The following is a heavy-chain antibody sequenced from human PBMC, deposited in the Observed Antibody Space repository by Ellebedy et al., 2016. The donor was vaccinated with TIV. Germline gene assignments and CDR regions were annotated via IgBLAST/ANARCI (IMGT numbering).Heavy chain of an antibody. Sequence: GESLKISCVATGFSFRSYWMSWVRQAPGKGLEWVANIYQDGSVQYYLDSVKGRFTISRDNANKSLFLQMNSLRVDDTAVYYCARRGSYGDYAVQVNSWFDTWGQGTLVSVSS. V-gene: IGHV3-7*01. D-gene: IGHD4-17*01. CDR3: ARRGSYGDYAVQVNSWFDT. J-gene: IGHJ5*02. CDR1: GFSFRSYW. CDR2: IYQDGSVQ.